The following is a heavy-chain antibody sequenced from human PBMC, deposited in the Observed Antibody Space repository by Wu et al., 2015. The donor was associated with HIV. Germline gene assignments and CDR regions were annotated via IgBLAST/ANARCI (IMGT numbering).Heavy chain of an antibody. CDR3: ARDKGNFNDPSGFYGLAY. J-gene: IGHJ4*02. CDR2: IKPSGGST. Sequence: QVRLVQSGAEVKKPGASVKVSCKASGYTFTNYYIHWLRQAPGQGPEWMGLIKPSGGSTTNAQKFQGRVTMTRDTSTSTVYMEVSSLRSEDTAIYYCARDKGNFNDPSGFYGLAYWGQGTPVSVSS. CDR1: GYTFTNYY. D-gene: IGHD3-22*01. V-gene: IGHV1-46*01.